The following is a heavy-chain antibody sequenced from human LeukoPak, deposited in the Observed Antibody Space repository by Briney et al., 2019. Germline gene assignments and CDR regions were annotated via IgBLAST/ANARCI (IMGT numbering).Heavy chain of an antibody. Sequence: PGRSLRLSCAASGFTFSSYGMHWVRQAPGKGLVWVSRISDDGSYTSNVDSVKGRFTISRDNVNNMLYLHMNSLRAEDTAVYYCASFGISWRSSYWGQGTLVTVSS. CDR1: GFTFSSYG. CDR3: ASFGISWRSSY. CDR2: ISDDGSYT. V-gene: IGHV3-74*01. D-gene: IGHD2-21*01. J-gene: IGHJ4*02.